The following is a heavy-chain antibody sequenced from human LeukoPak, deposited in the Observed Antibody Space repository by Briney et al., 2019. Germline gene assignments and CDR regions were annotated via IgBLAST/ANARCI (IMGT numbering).Heavy chain of an antibody. CDR3: ARGTYYDFWSGYYGPRNSGGMDV. V-gene: IGHV4-34*01. CDR1: GGSFSGYY. CDR2: INHSGST. Sequence: SETLSLTCAVYGGSFSGYYWSWIRQPPGKGLEWIGEINHSGSTNYYPSLKSRVTISVDTSKNQFSLKLSSVTAADTAVYYCARGTYYDFWSGYYGPRNSGGMDVWGQGTTVTVSS. J-gene: IGHJ6*02. D-gene: IGHD3-3*01.